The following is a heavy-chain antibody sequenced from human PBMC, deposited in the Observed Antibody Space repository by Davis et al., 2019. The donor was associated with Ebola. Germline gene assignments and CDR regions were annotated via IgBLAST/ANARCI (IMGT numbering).Heavy chain of an antibody. CDR2: IDPSDSYT. CDR3: ARRTTIFGEEFDY. Sequence: GESLKISCKGSGYSFTSYWISWVRQMPGKGLEWMGRIDPSDSYTNYSPSFQGQVTISADKSISTAYLQWSSLKASDTAMYYCARRTTIFGEEFDYWGQGTLVTVSS. D-gene: IGHD3-3*01. V-gene: IGHV5-10-1*04. CDR1: GYSFTSYW. J-gene: IGHJ4*02.